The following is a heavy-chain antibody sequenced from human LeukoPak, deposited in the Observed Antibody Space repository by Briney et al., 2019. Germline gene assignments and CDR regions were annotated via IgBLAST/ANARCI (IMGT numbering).Heavy chain of an antibody. CDR2: IHIYRGNT. V-gene: IGHV1-18*04. Sequence: ASVKVSCKASGYSFTSHYMHWVRQAPGQGLEWMGWIHIYRGNTIYAQKLQGRLTMTTDTSTSTAYMELRSLRFDDTAVYYCARDYGGRDALAEYWGQGTLVTVSS. CDR3: ARDYGGRDALAEY. J-gene: IGHJ4*02. D-gene: IGHD4-23*01. CDR1: GYSFTSHY.